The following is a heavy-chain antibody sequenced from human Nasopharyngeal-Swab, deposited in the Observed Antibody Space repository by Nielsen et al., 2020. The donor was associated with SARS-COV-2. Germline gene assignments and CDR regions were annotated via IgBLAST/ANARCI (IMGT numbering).Heavy chain of an antibody. Sequence: GESLKISCAASGFTFSSYAMHWVRQAPGKGLEWVAVISYDGSNKYYADSVKGRFTTSRDNSKNTLYLQMNSLRAEDTAVYYCARDLFHSSSWYEDYWGQGTLVTVSS. CDR2: ISYDGSNK. CDR1: GFTFSSYA. CDR3: ARDLFHSSSWYEDY. J-gene: IGHJ4*02. V-gene: IGHV3-30*04. D-gene: IGHD6-13*01.